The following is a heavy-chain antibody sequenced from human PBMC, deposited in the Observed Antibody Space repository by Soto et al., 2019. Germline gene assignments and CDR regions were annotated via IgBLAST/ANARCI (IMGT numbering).Heavy chain of an antibody. J-gene: IGHJ6*02. D-gene: IGHD4-17*01. CDR2: MNPNSGNT. CDR3: ARGTVRDQLRGPYYYGMDV. Sequence: QVQLVQSGAEVKKPGASVKVSCKASGYTFTSYDINWVRQATGQGLEWMGWMNPNSGNTGYAQKFQGRVTMTRNTSISTAYMELSSLRSEDTAVYYCARGTVRDQLRGPYYYGMDVWGQGTTVTVSS. V-gene: IGHV1-8*01. CDR1: GYTFTSYD.